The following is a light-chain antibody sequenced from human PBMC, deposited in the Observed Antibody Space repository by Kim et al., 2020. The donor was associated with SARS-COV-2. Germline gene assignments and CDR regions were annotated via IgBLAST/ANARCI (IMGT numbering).Light chain of an antibody. V-gene: IGLV3-1*01. Sequence: SYELTQPPSVSVSPGQTAIITCSGDKLGDKYACWYQQRPGQSPVLVIYEGTERPSGITERFSGSKSGTTATLTISGTQATDEADYYCQAWDSRTVIFGGGTQLTVL. CDR3: QAWDSRTVI. CDR1: KLGDKY. CDR2: EGT. J-gene: IGLJ2*01.